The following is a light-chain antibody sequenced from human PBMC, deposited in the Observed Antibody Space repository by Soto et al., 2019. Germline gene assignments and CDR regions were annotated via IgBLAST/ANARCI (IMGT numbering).Light chain of an antibody. V-gene: IGLV1-47*01. CDR1: STNIGGNY. CDR3: AAWDDGPSGGG. CDR2: WNN. Sequence: QSVLTQPPSASGTPGQRVTISCSGSSTNIGGNYVYWYQQLPRTAPTQLIYWNNQRPSGVPARFSASNSGTSASLAISGRRSEDEAAYYCAAWDDGPSGGGFGGGTQLTVL. J-gene: IGLJ3*02.